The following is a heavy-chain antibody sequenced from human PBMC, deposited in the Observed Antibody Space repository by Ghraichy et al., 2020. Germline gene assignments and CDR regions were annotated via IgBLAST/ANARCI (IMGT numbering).Heavy chain of an antibody. V-gene: IGHV3-53*01. Sequence: GGSLRLSCAASGFTVSSNYMSWVRQAPGKGLEWVSVIYSGGSTYYADSVKGRFTISRDNSKNTLYLQMNSLRAEDTAVYYCARGGVLLWFGEFPSFDYWGQGTLVTVSS. D-gene: IGHD3-10*01. CDR3: ARGGVLLWFGEFPSFDY. CDR1: GFTVSSNY. CDR2: IYSGGST. J-gene: IGHJ4*02.